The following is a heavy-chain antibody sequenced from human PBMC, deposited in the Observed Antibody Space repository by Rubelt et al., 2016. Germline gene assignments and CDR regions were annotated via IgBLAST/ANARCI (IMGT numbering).Heavy chain of an antibody. CDR3: AGGGETAVAGTYTYYFDH. J-gene: IGHJ4*02. Sequence: QVQLQERGAGLLKPSETLSLTCAVYGGSFSGFYWGWIRQSPGKGLEWIGEINDSGSTNYNPSLKSRVTISVDTSKKQFSRKGGSVTAAETAVYDCAGGGETAVAGTYTYYFDHWGQGTLVTVSS. V-gene: IGHV4-34*02. CDR1: GGSFSGFY. D-gene: IGHD6-19*01. CDR2: INDSGST.